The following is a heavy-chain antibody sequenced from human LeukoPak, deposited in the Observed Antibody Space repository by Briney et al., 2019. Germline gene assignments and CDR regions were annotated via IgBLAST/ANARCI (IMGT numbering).Heavy chain of an antibody. CDR3: ARVFRPSLTVFIIRGAFDI. D-gene: IGHD3-3*01. V-gene: IGHV3-74*01. CDR1: GFTFSSYW. CDR2: INSDGSTT. J-gene: IGHJ3*02. Sequence: GGSLRLSCSASGFTFSSYWMHWVRQAPGKGLVWVSRINSDGSTTTYADSVKGRFTISRDNAKNTLYLQMNSLRDEDTAVYYCARVFRPSLTVFIIRGAFDIWGQGTMVTVSS.